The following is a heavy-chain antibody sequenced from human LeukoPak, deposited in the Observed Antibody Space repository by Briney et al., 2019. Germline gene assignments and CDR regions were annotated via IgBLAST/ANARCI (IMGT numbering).Heavy chain of an antibody. CDR2: IIPIFGTA. CDR1: GGTFSSYA. CDR3: ARDILRFLEWPSNMDV. Sequence: SVKVSCKASGGTFSSYAISWVRQAPGQGLEWMGGIIPIFGTANYAQKFQGRVTITADESTSTAYMELSSLRSEDTAVYYCARDILRFLEWPSNMDVWGKGTTVTVSS. V-gene: IGHV1-69*13. D-gene: IGHD3-3*01. J-gene: IGHJ6*03.